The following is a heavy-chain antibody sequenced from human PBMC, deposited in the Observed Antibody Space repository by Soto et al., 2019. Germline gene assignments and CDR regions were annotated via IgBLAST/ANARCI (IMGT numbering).Heavy chain of an antibody. Sequence: SETLSLTCTVSAGSISRSSYYWGWIRQPPGKGLEWIGSIYYSGSTYYNPSRKSRVTISVDTSKNQFSLKLSSVTAADTAVYYCARHTPAISISDHWGQGTLVTVSS. V-gene: IGHV4-39*01. J-gene: IGHJ4*02. D-gene: IGHD2-15*01. CDR1: AGSISRSSYY. CDR2: IYYSGST. CDR3: ARHTPAISISDH.